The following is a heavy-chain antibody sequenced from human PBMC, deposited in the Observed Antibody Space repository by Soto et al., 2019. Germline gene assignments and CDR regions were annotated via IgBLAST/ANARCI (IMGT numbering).Heavy chain of an antibody. V-gene: IGHV3-23*01. D-gene: IGHD2-21*02. Sequence: DVQLLESGGGLVQPGGSLRLSCAASGFSFSKYAMIWVRQAPGKGQEWVSGITGSGGTMEYAASVKGRFTISRDNSKNTVDLQMNSLRAEDTAMYYCAKDAVPGDGLWLVADWGQGTLVTVS. CDR3: AKDAVPGDGLWLVAD. CDR1: GFSFSKYA. CDR2: ITGSGGTM. J-gene: IGHJ4*02.